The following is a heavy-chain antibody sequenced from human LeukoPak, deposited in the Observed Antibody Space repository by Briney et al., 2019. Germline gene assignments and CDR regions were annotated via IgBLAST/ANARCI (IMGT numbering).Heavy chain of an antibody. V-gene: IGHV4-34*01. J-gene: IGHJ3*02. CDR1: GGSFSGYY. D-gene: IGHD1-7*01. CDR3: ARLLIYRNWNYYRPMVSFDI. CDR2: INHSEST. Sequence: SETLSLTCAVYGGSFSGYYWSWIRQPPGKGLEWIGEINHSESTNYNPSLKSRVTISVDTSKNQFSLKLSSVTAADTAVYYCARLLIYRNWNYYRPMVSFDIWGQGTMVTVSS.